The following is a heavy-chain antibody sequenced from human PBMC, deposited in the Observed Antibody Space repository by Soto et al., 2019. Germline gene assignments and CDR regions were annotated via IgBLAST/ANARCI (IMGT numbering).Heavy chain of an antibody. J-gene: IGHJ4*02. CDR2: MYSGGST. CDR3: AKDRYCSSISCYAGFDF. D-gene: IGHD2-2*01. CDR1: GFTVSSNY. Sequence: GGSLRLSCAASGFTVSSNYMSWVRQAPGKGLEWVSVMYSGGSTYYADSVKGRFTISRHSSKNTLYLQMNSLRAEDTAVYYCAKDRYCSSISCYAGFDFWGQGALVTVSS. V-gene: IGHV3-53*01.